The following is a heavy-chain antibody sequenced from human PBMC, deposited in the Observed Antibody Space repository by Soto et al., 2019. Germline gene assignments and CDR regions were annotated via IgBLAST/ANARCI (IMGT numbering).Heavy chain of an antibody. J-gene: IGHJ3*02. CDR3: AREPRYCRGGSCSITGDAYDI. Sequence: EVQLVESGGGLVQPGGSLRLSCTASGFIVSDTYVNWVRQAPGKELEWVSVISNRGDTHYADSVRGRFSLSRDISDNTLHLQMNNLRVEDTAVYYCAREPRYCRGGSCSITGDAYDIWGQGTMVTVSS. D-gene: IGHD2-15*01. V-gene: IGHV3-66*01. CDR1: GFIVSDTY. CDR2: ISNRGDT.